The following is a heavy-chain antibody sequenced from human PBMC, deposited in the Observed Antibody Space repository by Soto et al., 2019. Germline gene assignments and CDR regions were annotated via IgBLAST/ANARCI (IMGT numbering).Heavy chain of an antibody. Sequence: SETLSLTCTVSGGSISSYCWSWIRQPAGKGLEWIGRIYTSGSTNYNPSLKRRVTISVDTSKNQFHLKLSSVTAAATDVYYCARYLKELGCHRNLYDLLARGSLVTGSS. V-gene: IGHV4-4*07. D-gene: IGHD1-7*01. J-gene: IGHJ2*01. CDR1: GGSISSYC. CDR3: ARYLKELGCHRNLYDL. CDR2: IYTSGST.